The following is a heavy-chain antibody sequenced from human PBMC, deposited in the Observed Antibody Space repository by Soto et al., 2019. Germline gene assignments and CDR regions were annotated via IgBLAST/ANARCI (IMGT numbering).Heavy chain of an antibody. D-gene: IGHD5-12*01. CDR3: ARVRNSAYGRYYFDS. J-gene: IGHJ4*02. CDR2: ISGTGSAI. Sequence: EVQLVESGGGLVQPGGSLRLSCAASGFTFSSYEMNWLRQAPGKWLEWFSYISGTGSAIYYADSVKGRFTISRDNAKKSLYLQMNSLRAEDTAIYYSARVRNSAYGRYYFDSWGQGTLVTVSS. CDR1: GFTFSSYE. V-gene: IGHV3-48*03.